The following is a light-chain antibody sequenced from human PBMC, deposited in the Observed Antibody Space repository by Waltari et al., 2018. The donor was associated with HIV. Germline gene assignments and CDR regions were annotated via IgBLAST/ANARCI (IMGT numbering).Light chain of an antibody. Sequence: QSVLTQPPSASATPGQRLTISCSGGSSYIGKNYVFWFQQLPGTAPKLLIVRDNERPSGVPDRFSGSRSGTSASLVISGLRSEDEADYYCAAWDDSLNGVYVFGSGTRVTVL. J-gene: IGLJ1*01. V-gene: IGLV1-47*01. CDR2: RDN. CDR1: SSYIGKNY. CDR3: AAWDDSLNGVYV.